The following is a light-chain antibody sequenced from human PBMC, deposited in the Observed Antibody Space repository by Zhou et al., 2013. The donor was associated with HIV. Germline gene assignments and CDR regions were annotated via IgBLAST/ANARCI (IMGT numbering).Light chain of an antibody. CDR2: GAS. Sequence: DIQMTQSPSSVSASVGDRITITCRASQGISKWLAWYQQKPGKAPKLLIYGASSLQSGVPSRFSGSGYGAEFTLTISSLQPEDFATYYCLQHNSYPVTFGGGTKVEIK. CDR1: QGISKW. V-gene: IGKV1-17*03. CDR3: LQHNSYPVT. J-gene: IGKJ4*01.